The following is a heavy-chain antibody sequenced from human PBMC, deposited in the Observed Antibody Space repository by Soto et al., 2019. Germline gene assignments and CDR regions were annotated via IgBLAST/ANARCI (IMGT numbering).Heavy chain of an antibody. D-gene: IGHD6-19*01. CDR3: TRGRWQWLFDY. V-gene: IGHV3-7*01. CDR1: GLTFSSSW. J-gene: IGHJ4*02. CDR2: IKEDGSET. Sequence: EVHLVESGGGLVQPGGSLRLSCVVSGLTFSSSWMTWVRQAPGKGLEWVADIKEDGSETHYGGSVKGRFTISRDNAKTSLYLQMNNLRVYDTAVYYCTRGRWQWLFDYWGQGTLVTVSS.